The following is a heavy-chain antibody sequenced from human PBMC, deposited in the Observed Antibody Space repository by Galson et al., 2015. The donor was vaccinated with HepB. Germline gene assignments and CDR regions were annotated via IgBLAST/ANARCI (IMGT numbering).Heavy chain of an antibody. J-gene: IGHJ4*02. CDR1: GFTFSGSA. CDR3: VRSGDLSVYSSR. CDR2: IRSKATNYAV. Sequence: SLRLSCAASGFTFSGSAIHWVRQASGKGPEWIGRIRSKATNYAVLYVPSLRGRFTISRDDSKNMAYLHMRSLKTDDTAVYYCVRSGDLSVYSSRWGQGTLVTVSS. V-gene: IGHV3-73*01. D-gene: IGHD4-11*01.